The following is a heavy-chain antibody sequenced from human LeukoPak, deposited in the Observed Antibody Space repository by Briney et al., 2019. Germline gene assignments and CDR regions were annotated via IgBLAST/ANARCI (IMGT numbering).Heavy chain of an antibody. CDR1: GGSISGYY. Sequence: SETLSLTCTVSGGSISGYYWSWIRQPPGKGLEWIGYIYYSGSTNYNPSLKSRVTISVDTPKNQFSLKLSSVTAADTAVYYCARGLLRFAWFDPWGQGTLVTVSS. CDR2: IYYSGST. CDR3: ARGLLRFAWFDP. J-gene: IGHJ5*02. D-gene: IGHD2-15*01. V-gene: IGHV4-59*01.